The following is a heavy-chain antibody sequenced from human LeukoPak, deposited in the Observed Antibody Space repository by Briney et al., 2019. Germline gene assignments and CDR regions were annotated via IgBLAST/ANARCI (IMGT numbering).Heavy chain of an antibody. Sequence: SGGSLRLSCAASGFTFSSYAMSWVRQAPGKGLEWVSAISGSGGSTYYADSVKGRFTISRDNSKNTLYLQMNSLRAEDTAVYYCARGSSSPYYYYYGMDVWGQGTTVTVSS. J-gene: IGHJ6*02. CDR2: ISGSGGST. CDR3: ARGSSSPYYYYYGMDV. D-gene: IGHD2-2*01. CDR1: GFTFSSYA. V-gene: IGHV3-23*01.